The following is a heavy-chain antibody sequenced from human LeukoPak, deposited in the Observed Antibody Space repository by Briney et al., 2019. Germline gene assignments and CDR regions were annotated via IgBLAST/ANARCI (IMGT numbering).Heavy chain of an antibody. D-gene: IGHD5-18*01. J-gene: IGHJ4*02. Sequence: GGSLRLSCAASGFTFSSYGMHWVRQAPGKGLEWVAVISYDGSNKYYADSVKGRFTISRDNAKNSLYLQMNSLRAEDTAVYYCARGGGYSYGAPRGYFDYWGQGTLVTVSS. CDR3: ARGGGYSYGAPRGYFDY. CDR2: ISYDGSNK. CDR1: GFTFSSYG. V-gene: IGHV3-30*03.